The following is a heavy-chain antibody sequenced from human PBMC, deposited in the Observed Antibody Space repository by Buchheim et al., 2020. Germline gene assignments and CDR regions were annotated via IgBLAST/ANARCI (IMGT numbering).Heavy chain of an antibody. Sequence: QVQLQQWGAGLLKPSETLSLTCAVYGGSFSGYYWSWIRQPPGKGLEWIGEINHSGSTNYNASLKSRVTISVDTSKNQFSLKLSSVTAADTAVYYCARERYYYGSGSYYPYYYYGMDVWGQGTT. D-gene: IGHD3-10*01. V-gene: IGHV4-34*01. J-gene: IGHJ6*02. CDR1: GGSFSGYY. CDR3: ARERYYYGSGSYYPYYYYGMDV. CDR2: INHSGST.